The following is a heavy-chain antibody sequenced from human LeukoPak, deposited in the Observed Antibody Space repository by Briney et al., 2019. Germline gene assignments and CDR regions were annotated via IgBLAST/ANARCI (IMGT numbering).Heavy chain of an antibody. CDR3: ARGLGPSSGYSYDY. CDR1: GYTFTGYY. V-gene: IGHV1-8*02. Sequence: ASVKVSCKASGYTFTGYYIHWVRQAPGQGLEWMGWMNPNSGNTGYAQKFQGRVTMTRNTSISTAYMELSSLRSEDTAVYYCARGLGPSSGYSYDYWGQGTLVTVSS. D-gene: IGHD6-19*01. CDR2: MNPNSGNT. J-gene: IGHJ4*02.